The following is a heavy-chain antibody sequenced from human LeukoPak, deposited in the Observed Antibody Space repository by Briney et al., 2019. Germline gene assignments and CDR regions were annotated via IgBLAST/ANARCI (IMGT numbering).Heavy chain of an antibody. Sequence: TSETLSLTCTVSGGSISSSSYYWGWIRQPPGKGLEWIGEINHGGSTNYNPSLKSRVTISVDTSKNQFSLKLSSVTAADTAVYYCAALGVRFPWGQGTLVTVSS. J-gene: IGHJ5*02. CDR1: GGSISSSSYY. CDR2: INHGGST. V-gene: IGHV4-39*07. D-gene: IGHD3-16*01. CDR3: AALGVRFP.